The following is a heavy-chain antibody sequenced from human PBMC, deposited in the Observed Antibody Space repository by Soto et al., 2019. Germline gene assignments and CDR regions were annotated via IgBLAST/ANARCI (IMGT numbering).Heavy chain of an antibody. CDR1: GFAVSSKY. J-gene: IGHJ4*02. CDR2: IYGGGTT. D-gene: IGHD6-19*01. CDR3: VQTTGWPGFDF. V-gene: IGHV3-53*01. Sequence: EVQLVESGGGLIQPGGSLRLSCAASGFAVSSKYMTWVRQAPGKGLEWVSVIYGGGTTYYADSVKGRFTISRDTSKNTLYLQRNRLRAEDTAVYYCVQTTGWPGFDFWGQGTLVTVSS.